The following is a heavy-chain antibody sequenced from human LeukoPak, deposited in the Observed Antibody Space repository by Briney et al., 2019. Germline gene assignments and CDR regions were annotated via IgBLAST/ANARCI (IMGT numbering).Heavy chain of an antibody. CDR1: GGSISSGSYY. Sequence: SQTLYLTCTASGGSISSGSYYWSWIRQPPGQGLEWIGNLYTSGTTNYNPSLKRRATISVDTFRTEYFVLSRLVTDDATAVYYCASFFYNLNDGFAFDIWGQGTMVTVSS. CDR2: LYTSGTT. D-gene: IGHD1-20*01. CDR3: ASFFYNLNDGFAFDI. V-gene: IGHV4-61*09. J-gene: IGHJ3*02.